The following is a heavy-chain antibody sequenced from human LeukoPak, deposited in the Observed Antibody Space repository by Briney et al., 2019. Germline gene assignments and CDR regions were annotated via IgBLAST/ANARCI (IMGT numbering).Heavy chain of an antibody. D-gene: IGHD1-26*01. Sequence: GRSLRLSCAASGFTFSSYAMHWVRQAPGKGLEWVAVISYDGSNKYYADSVKGRFTISRDNSKNTLYLQMNSLRAEDTAVYYCARDLRGALSGSYFDYWGQGTLVTVSS. J-gene: IGHJ4*02. CDR3: ARDLRGALSGSYFDY. CDR2: ISYDGSNK. V-gene: IGHV3-30-3*01. CDR1: GFTFSSYA.